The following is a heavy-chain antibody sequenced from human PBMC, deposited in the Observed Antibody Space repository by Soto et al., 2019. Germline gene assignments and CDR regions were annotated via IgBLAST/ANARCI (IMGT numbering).Heavy chain of an antibody. CDR2: IGTSGDT. CDR1: GFTFSRYD. J-gene: IGHJ5*02. CDR3: ARGALGFDP. Sequence: EVQVVESGGGLVQPGGSLRLSCAASGFTFSRYDMHWVRQATGRGLEWVSGIGTSGDTYYAGSVKGRFTISRENAKNSVYLQMNSLRDGDTAVYYCARGALGFDPWGQGTVVAVSS. D-gene: IGHD6-6*01. V-gene: IGHV3-13*04.